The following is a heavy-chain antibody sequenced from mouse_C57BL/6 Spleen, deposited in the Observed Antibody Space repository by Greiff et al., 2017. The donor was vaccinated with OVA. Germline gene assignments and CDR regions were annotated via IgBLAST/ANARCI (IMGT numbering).Heavy chain of an antibody. CDR1: GYTFTSYG. D-gene: IGHD3-3*01. CDR3: ARRRGTRDYFDY. V-gene: IGHV1-81*01. Sequence: QVHVKQSGAELARPGASVKLSCKASGYTFTSYGISWVKQRTGQGLEWIGEIYPRSGNTYYNEKFKGKATLTADKSSSTAYMELRSLTSEDSAVYFCARRRGTRDYFDYWGQGTTLTVSS. CDR2: IYPRSGNT. J-gene: IGHJ2*01.